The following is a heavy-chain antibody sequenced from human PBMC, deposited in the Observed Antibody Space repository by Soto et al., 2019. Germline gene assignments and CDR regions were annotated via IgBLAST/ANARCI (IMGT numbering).Heavy chain of an antibody. CDR2: IRSKAYGGTT. J-gene: IGHJ6*02. D-gene: IGHD6-13*01. CDR1: GFTFGDYA. Sequence: PGGSLRLSCTASGFTFGDYAMSWFRQAPGKGLEWIGFIRSKAYGGTTEYAASVQGRFTISRDDSKSIAYLQMNSLKTEDTAVYYCTRDLTSSSWYSYYYYYGMVVWGQVTTVTVS. V-gene: IGHV3-49*03. CDR3: TRDLTSSSWYSYYYYYGMVV.